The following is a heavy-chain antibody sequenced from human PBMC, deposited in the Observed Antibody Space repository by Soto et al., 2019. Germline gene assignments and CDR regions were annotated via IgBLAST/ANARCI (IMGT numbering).Heavy chain of an antibody. CDR1: GFTFSSYA. V-gene: IGHV3-23*01. CDR2: ISGSGGST. Sequence: GGSLRLSCAASGFTFSSYAMSWVRQAPGKGLEWVSAISGSGGSTYYADSVKGRFTISRDNSKNTLYLQMNSLRAEDTAVYYCAKDQYSSSPYYYYYGMDVWGQGTTVTV. J-gene: IGHJ6*02. D-gene: IGHD6-6*01. CDR3: AKDQYSSSPYYYYYGMDV.